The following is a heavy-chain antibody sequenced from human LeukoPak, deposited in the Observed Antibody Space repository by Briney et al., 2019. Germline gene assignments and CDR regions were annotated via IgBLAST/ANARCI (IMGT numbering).Heavy chain of an antibody. CDR1: GFTFSTYA. CDR2: LSGSGGST. Sequence: PGGSLRLSCDASGFTFSTYAMSWVRQAPGEGLEWVSGLSGSGGSTWYADSVKGRFTISRDNSKNTVYLHMNSLRAEDTAVYYCPKFEGLCGSANTCYHFDCWGQGTLVTVSS. D-gene: IGHD2-2*01. CDR3: PKFEGLCGSANTCYHFDC. J-gene: IGHJ4*02. V-gene: IGHV3-23*01.